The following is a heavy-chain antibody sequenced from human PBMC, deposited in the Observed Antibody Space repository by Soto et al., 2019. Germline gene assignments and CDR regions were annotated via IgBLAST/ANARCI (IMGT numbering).Heavy chain of an antibody. V-gene: IGHV1-69*01. CDR3: AREGPPDIAWFDP. D-gene: IGHD2-15*01. CDR2: GSA. J-gene: IGHJ5*02. Sequence: QVQLVQSGAEVKKPGSSVKVSCKASGGTFSIYTISWVRQAPGQGLEWMGGSANSAQKFQGRLTVTADESTSTVYLELSSLTSDDTAVYYCAREGPPDIAWFDPWGQGTLVSVS. CDR1: GGTFSIYT.